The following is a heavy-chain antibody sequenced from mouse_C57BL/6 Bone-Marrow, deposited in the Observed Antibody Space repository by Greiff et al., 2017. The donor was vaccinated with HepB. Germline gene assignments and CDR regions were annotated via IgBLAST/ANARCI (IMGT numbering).Heavy chain of an antibody. CDR2: IWTGGGT. CDR3: ARIPHYYYGSSFVWYFDV. D-gene: IGHD1-1*01. CDR1: GFSLTSYA. Sequence: VQLQQSGPGLVAPSQSLSITCTVSGFSLTSYAISWVRQPPGKGLEWLGVIWTGGGTNYNSALKSRLSISKDNSKSQVFLKMNSLQTDDTARYYCARIPHYYYGSSFVWYFDVWGTGTTVTVSS. J-gene: IGHJ1*03. V-gene: IGHV2-9-1*01.